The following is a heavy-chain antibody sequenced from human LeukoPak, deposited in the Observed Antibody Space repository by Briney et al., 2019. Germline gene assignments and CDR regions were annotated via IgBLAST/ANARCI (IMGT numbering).Heavy chain of an antibody. D-gene: IGHD3-22*01. Sequence: GGSPRLSCAASGFSFSDYWMSWVRQAPGKGLEWVANIKEDGSEKNYVDSVKGRFTISRDNAKKSVYLQMNSLRAEDTAVYYCARDCLSGHYHPVDYWGQGTLVTVSS. V-gene: IGHV3-7*03. J-gene: IGHJ4*02. CDR1: GFSFSDYW. CDR3: ARDCLSGHYHPVDY. CDR2: IKEDGSEK.